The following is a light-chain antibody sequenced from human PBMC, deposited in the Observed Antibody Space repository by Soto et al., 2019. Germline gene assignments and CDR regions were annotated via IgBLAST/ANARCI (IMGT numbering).Light chain of an antibody. J-gene: IGLJ1*01. Sequence: QSVLTQPPSASGSPGQSVTISCSGSNSNIGSYNRVSWYQQHPGKAPKLIIYEVTDRPSGVSNRFSGSKSGNTASLTISGLQAEDEAEYYCSSYTNINTRACVFGTGTKVTVL. CDR3: SSYTNINTRACV. V-gene: IGLV2-14*01. CDR1: NSNIGSYNR. CDR2: EVT.